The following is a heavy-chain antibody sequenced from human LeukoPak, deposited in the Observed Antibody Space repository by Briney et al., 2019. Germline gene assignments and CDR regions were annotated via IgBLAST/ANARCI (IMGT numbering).Heavy chain of an antibody. CDR3: ARLGPHLDY. CDR2: IYYSGST. Sequence: SETLSLTCTVSGGSISSSSYYWGWIRQPPGKGLEWIGSIYYSGSTYYNPSLKSRVTISVDRSKNQFSLKLTSVTAADTAVYYCARLGPHLDYWGQGTLVTVSS. D-gene: IGHD7-27*01. V-gene: IGHV4-39*07. J-gene: IGHJ4*02. CDR1: GGSISSSSYY.